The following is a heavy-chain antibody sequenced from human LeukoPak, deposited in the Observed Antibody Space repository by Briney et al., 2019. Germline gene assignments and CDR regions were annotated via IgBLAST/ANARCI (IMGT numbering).Heavy chain of an antibody. Sequence: GGSLRLSCAASGFTFSSYAMHWVRQAPGKGLEYVSAISSNGGSTYYADSVKGRFTISRDNSKNTLYLQMSSLRAEDTAVYYCVIQYSGSYQAFDIWGQGTMVTVSS. CDR1: GFTFSSYA. CDR3: VIQYSGSYQAFDI. V-gene: IGHV3-64D*09. D-gene: IGHD1-26*01. CDR2: ISSNGGST. J-gene: IGHJ3*02.